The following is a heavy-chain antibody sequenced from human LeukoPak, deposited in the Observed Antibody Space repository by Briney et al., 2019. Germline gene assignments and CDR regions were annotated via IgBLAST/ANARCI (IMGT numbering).Heavy chain of an antibody. CDR3: ARNKKGDRYTYGHDS. D-gene: IGHD5-18*01. V-gene: IGHV3-74*01. CDR2: INGDESNT. CDR1: GFTFSSYW. Sequence: PGGSLRLSCAASGFTFSSYWMHWVRQAPGKGLVWVSLINGDESNTNYADSVKGRFTISRDNAKNSLYLQMNSLRAEDTAVYYCARNKKGDRYTYGHDSWGQGTLVTVSS. J-gene: IGHJ4*02.